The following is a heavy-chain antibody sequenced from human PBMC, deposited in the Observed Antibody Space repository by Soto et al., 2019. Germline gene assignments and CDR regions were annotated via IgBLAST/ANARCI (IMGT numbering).Heavy chain of an antibody. CDR1: SGSMSGYY. Sequence: SETLSLTCTVSSGSMSGYYWNWIRQPPGKGLEWIGYIYYSGSTNYNPSLKSRVTISVDTSKKQVSLKLSSVSAADTARYFFAGYCSRSICPADHYFALEVWGPGTTVTVSS. V-gene: IGHV4-59*01. J-gene: IGHJ6*02. D-gene: IGHD2-2*01. CDR2: IYYSGST. CDR3: AGYCSRSICPADHYFALEV.